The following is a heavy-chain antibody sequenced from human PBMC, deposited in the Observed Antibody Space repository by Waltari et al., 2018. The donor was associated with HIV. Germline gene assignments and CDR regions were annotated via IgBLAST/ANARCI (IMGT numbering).Heavy chain of an antibody. J-gene: IGHJ4*02. Sequence: EVQLVESGGGLVQPGGSLRLSCAASGFTFSSYAMNWVRQAPGKGLEGVSYISRSSTTINYADSVKGRFTISRDNAKNLLYLQMSSLRAEDTAVYFCARERFGSSYFGYWGQGTLVTVSS. CDR2: ISRSSTTI. V-gene: IGHV3-48*04. CDR1: GFTFSSYA. D-gene: IGHD6-6*01. CDR3: ARERFGSSYFGY.